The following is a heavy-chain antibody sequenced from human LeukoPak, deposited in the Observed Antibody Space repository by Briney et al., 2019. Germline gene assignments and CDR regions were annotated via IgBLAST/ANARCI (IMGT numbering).Heavy chain of an antibody. Sequence: GGSLRLSCAASGFTFDDYGMSWVRQAPGKGLEWVSGINRNGGSTDYADSVQGRFTISRDNAKNSLYLQMNSLRSEDTGVYYCARDPLCYPRTSCSGSDYWGQGTLVTVSS. CDR2: INRNGGST. J-gene: IGHJ4*02. D-gene: IGHD2-2*01. V-gene: IGHV3-20*04. CDR1: GFTFDDYG. CDR3: ARDPLCYPRTSCSGSDY.